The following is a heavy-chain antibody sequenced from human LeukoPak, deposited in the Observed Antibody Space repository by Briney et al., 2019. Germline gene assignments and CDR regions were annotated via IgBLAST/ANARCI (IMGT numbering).Heavy chain of an antibody. V-gene: IGHV4-4*02. Sequence: PSETLSLTCAVSGGSISSNNWWGWVRQPPGKGLEWIGEIYHSGSPNYNPSLKSRVTISADTSKNQFSLKLSPVTAADTAVYYCARGSVPAATKTYSYHGMDVWGQGTTVTVS. D-gene: IGHD2-2*01. J-gene: IGHJ6*02. CDR1: GGSISSNNW. CDR2: IYHSGSP. CDR3: ARGSVPAATKTYSYHGMDV.